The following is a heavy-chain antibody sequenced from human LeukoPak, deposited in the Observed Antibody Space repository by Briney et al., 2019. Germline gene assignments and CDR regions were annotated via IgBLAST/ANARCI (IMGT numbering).Heavy chain of an antibody. V-gene: IGHV1-46*01. D-gene: IGHD6-19*01. CDR3: AREIAVAGTTFDY. Sequence: GASVKVSCKASGYSFTTYYIHWVRQAPGQGLEWMGKINPSGGSTDYAQKFQGRVSLTRDTSTSTVYMDLSSLRSEDTAVYYCAREIAVAGTTFDYWGQGTLVTVSS. J-gene: IGHJ4*02. CDR2: INPSGGST. CDR1: GYSFTTYY.